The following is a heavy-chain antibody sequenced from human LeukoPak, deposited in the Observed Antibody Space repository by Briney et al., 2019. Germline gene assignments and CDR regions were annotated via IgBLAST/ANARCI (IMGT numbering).Heavy chain of an antibody. CDR3: ARQEGSSYYYY. D-gene: IGHD3-22*01. CDR1: GYSFTSYW. J-gene: IGHJ4*02. V-gene: IGHV5-10-1*01. Sequence: GESLKISCKGSGYSFTSYWISWVRQMPGKGLECMGRIDPSDSYTNYSPSFQGHVTISADKSISTAYLQWSSLKASDTAIYYCARQEGSSYYYYWGQGTLVTVSS. CDR2: IDPSDSYT.